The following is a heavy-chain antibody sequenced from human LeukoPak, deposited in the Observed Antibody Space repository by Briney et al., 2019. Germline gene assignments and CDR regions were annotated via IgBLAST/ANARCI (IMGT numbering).Heavy chain of an antibody. D-gene: IGHD4-23*01. CDR1: GFTFSSYA. V-gene: IGHV3-30-3*01. J-gene: IGHJ5*02. CDR3: ARDKGDYGGNSNWFDP. Sequence: GGSLRLSCAASGFTFSSYAMHWVRQAPGKGLEWVAVISYDGSNKYYADSVKGRFTISRDNSKNTLYLQMNSLRAEDTAVYYCARDKGDYGGNSNWFDPWGQGTLVTVSS. CDR2: ISYDGSNK.